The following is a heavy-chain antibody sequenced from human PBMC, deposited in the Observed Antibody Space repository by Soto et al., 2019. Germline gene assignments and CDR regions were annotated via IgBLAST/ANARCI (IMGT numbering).Heavy chain of an antibody. CDR1: GGAIGSYY. J-gene: IGHJ4*02. Sequence: SDTLSLTCTVSGGAIGSYYWSWIRQPPGKGLEWIGYIYYSGSTYYNPPLKSRVTISVDTSKNQFSLKLSSVTAADTAVYYCARIAPLRYFDWLPPPNFDYWGQGTLVTVSS. CDR2: IYYSGST. CDR3: ARIAPLRYFDWLPPPNFDY. V-gene: IGHV4-59*04. D-gene: IGHD3-9*01.